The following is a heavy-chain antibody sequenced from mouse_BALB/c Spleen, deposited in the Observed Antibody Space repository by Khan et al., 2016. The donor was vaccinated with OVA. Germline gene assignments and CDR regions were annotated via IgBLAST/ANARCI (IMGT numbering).Heavy chain of an antibody. D-gene: IGHD2-10*01. J-gene: IGHJ4*01. Sequence: QVQLKESGPGLVAPSQSLSITCTISGFSLTNYGVHWVRQPPGKGLEWLVLMWGDGSTTYNSALKSRLTISKDNSKSQVFLKMNSLQTDDTAMKCCARQPYYHYNVMDYWGQGTSVTVSS. V-gene: IGHV2-6-1*01. CDR2: MWGDGST. CDR1: GFSLTNYG. CDR3: ARQPYYHYNVMDY.